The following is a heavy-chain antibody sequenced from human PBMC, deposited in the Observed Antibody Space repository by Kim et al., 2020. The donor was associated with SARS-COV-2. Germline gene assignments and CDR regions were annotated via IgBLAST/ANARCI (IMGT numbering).Heavy chain of an antibody. V-gene: IGHV4-30-2*05. Sequence: TYSKPSLRSRVTISLDTSKNQFALKPTSVTAADTAVYYCTRGSSWFLFDSWGQGTLVTVSS. D-gene: IGHD6-13*01. J-gene: IGHJ4*02. CDR3: TRGSSWFLFDS. CDR2: T.